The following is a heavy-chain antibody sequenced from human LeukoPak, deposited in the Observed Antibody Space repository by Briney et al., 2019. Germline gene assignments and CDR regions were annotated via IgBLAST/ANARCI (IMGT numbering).Heavy chain of an antibody. CDR2: ISGSGSDI. CDR3: ARRTFPNDAFDV. V-gene: IGHV3-21*01. Sequence: PGGSLRLSCAASGFTFSTFSMNCVRQTPGKGLEWVSAISGSGSDIYYADSVKGRFTISRDNPKRSLYLQMNSLRAEDTAVYYCARRTFPNDAFDVWGQGTVVTVSS. J-gene: IGHJ3*01. D-gene: IGHD1-7*01. CDR1: GFTFSTFS.